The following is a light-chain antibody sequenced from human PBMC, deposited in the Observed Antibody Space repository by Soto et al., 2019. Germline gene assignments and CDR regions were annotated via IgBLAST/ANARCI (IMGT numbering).Light chain of an antibody. CDR2: DVS. CDR3: CSYAGSYV. J-gene: IGLJ1*01. CDR1: SSDVGDYKY. V-gene: IGLV2-11*01. Sequence: QSALTQPRSMSGSPGQSVTISCTGTSSDVGDYKYVSWYQQHPGKAPKLMIYDVSKRPSGVPDRFSGSKSGNTASLTISGLRAEDEADYYCCSYAGSYVFGTGTKLIVL.